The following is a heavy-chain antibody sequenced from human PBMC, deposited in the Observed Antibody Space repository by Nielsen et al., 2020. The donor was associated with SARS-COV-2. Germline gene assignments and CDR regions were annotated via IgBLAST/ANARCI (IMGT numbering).Heavy chain of an antibody. D-gene: IGHD3/OR15-3a*01. Sequence: GESLKISCAASEFTFSNYVMSWVRQAPGKGLEWVSSITGTGIRTHYADSVKGRFTISRDNSKSTLYLQMNSLRAEDTAMYYCAKDRAIFMIYITRGGPDSWGQGTLVTVSS. CDR2: ITGTGIRT. V-gene: IGHV3-23*01. J-gene: IGHJ4*02. CDR1: EFTFSNYV. CDR3: AKDRAIFMIYITRGGPDS.